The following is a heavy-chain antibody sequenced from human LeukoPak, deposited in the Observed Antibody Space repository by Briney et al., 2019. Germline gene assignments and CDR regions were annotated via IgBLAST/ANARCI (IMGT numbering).Heavy chain of an antibody. V-gene: IGHV1-8*01. J-gene: IGHJ5*02. D-gene: IGHD2-2*01. Sequence: ASVKVSCKASGYTFTSYDINWVGQATGQGLEWMRWMNPNSGNTGYAQKFQGRVTMTRDTSTSTVYMELSSLRSEDTAVYYCARGLQLRKPPFDPWGQGTLVTVSS. CDR1: GYTFTSYD. CDR3: ARGLQLRKPPFDP. CDR2: MNPNSGNT.